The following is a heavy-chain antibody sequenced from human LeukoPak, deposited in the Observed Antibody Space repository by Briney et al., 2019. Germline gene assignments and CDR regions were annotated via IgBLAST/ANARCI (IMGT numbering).Heavy chain of an antibody. J-gene: IGHJ5*02. CDR3: ARGYRSITIFGVVIRNWFDP. Sequence: ASVKVSCKASGYTFTSYDINWVRQATGQGLEWMGWMNPNSGNTGYAQKFQGRVTMTRNTSISTAYMELSSLRSEDTAVYYCARGYRSITIFGVVIRNWFDPWGQGTLVTVSS. V-gene: IGHV1-8*01. D-gene: IGHD3-3*01. CDR1: GYTFTSYD. CDR2: MNPNSGNT.